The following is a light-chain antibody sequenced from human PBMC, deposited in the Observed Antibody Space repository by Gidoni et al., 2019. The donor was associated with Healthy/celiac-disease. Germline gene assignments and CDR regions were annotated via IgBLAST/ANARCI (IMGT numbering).Light chain of an antibody. V-gene: IGKV2-40*01. CDR1: QSLLDSDDGNTY. CDR3: MRSPYT. Sequence: DIVMTQTPRSLPVTPGEPASIACRSSQSLLDSDDGNTYLDWYLQKPGQSPQLLIYTLSYRAPGVPDRFSGSGSGTDFTLKISRVEAEDVGVYYCMRSPYTFGQGTKLEIK. CDR2: TLS. J-gene: IGKJ2*01.